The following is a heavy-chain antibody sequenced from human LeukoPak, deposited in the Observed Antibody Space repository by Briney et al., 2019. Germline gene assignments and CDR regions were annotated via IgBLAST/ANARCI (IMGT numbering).Heavy chain of an antibody. J-gene: IGHJ4*02. D-gene: IGHD3-10*01. Sequence: QVQLQESGPGLVKPSQTLSLTCTVSVGSISSGGYYWTWIRQLPGKVLEWIGYIYYSGSTYYNPSLKSRVTISVDTSKNQFSLKLSSVTAADTAVYYCARGRFGEFFKFDYWGQGTLVTVSS. V-gene: IGHV4-31*03. CDR3: ARGRFGEFFKFDY. CDR1: VGSISSGGYY. CDR2: IYYSGST.